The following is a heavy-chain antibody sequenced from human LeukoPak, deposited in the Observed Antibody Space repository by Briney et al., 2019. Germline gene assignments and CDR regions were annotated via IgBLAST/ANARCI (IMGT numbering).Heavy chain of an antibody. Sequence: SETLSLTCTVSGGPISSSSYYWGWIRQPPGKGLEWIGSIYYSGRPYYDPSLKSRVTISVDTSKNHFSLKLSSVTAADTAVYYCASASYDASGYYGFDFWGQGTLVAVSS. CDR2: IYYSGRP. J-gene: IGHJ4*02. V-gene: IGHV4-39*02. CDR1: GGPISSSSYY. CDR3: ASASYDASGYYGFDF. D-gene: IGHD3-22*01.